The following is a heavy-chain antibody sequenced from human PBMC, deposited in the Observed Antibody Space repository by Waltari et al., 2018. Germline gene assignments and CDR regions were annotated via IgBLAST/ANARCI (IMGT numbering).Heavy chain of an antibody. CDR1: GFTFSSYA. CDR2: ISYDGSNK. Sequence: QVQLVESGGGVVQPGRSLRLSCAASGFTFSSYAMHWVRQAPGKGLEWVAVISYDGSNKYYADSVKGRFTISRDNSKNTLYLQMNSLRAEDTAVYYCARDVLRYYDFWSGYGMDVWGQGTTVTVSS. CDR3: ARDVLRYYDFWSGYGMDV. V-gene: IGHV3-30-3*01. D-gene: IGHD3-3*01. J-gene: IGHJ6*02.